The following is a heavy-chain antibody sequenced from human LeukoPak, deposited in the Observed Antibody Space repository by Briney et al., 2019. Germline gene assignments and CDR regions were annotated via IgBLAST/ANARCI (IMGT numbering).Heavy chain of an antibody. D-gene: IGHD1-26*01. CDR2: VYTNGGT. Sequence: SETLSLTCTVSGGSISSGGYYWSWIRQPPGKGLEWIGRVYTNGGTNYNPSLKSRVTISIDTAKNQISLKVRSVTAADTAIYYCAGGHSGSSAKILYYYYMDVWGKGTTVTVSS. J-gene: IGHJ6*03. CDR3: AGGHSGSSAKILYYYYMDV. CDR1: GGSISSGGYY. V-gene: IGHV4-61*02.